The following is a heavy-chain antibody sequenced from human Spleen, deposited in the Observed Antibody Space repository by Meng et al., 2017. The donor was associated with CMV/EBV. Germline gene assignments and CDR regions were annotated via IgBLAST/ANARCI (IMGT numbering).Heavy chain of an antibody. V-gene: IGHV1-18*01. J-gene: IGHJ5*02. D-gene: IGHD6-13*01. Sequence: ASVKVSCKASGYTFSHYGICWERQAPGQGHEWMGWISAYNGNTDFAQRFQGRVTLTTDTSTSTAYMELRSLRSDDTAVYYCAREPPGIAAAMFDPWCQGTLVTVSS. CDR1: GYTFSHYG. CDR2: ISAYNGNT. CDR3: AREPPGIAAAMFDP.